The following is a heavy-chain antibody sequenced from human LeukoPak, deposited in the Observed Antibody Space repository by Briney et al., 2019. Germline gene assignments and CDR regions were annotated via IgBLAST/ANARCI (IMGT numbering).Heavy chain of an antibody. J-gene: IGHJ4*02. CDR3: ARAAHDFWSGYYQTVYFDY. CDR2: ISGSGGST. CDR1: GFTFSSYA. Sequence: PGGSLRLSCAASGFTFSSYAMSWVRQAPGKGLEWVSAISGSGGSTYYADSVKGRFTISRDNSKNTLYLQMNSLRAEDTAVYYCARAAHDFWSGYYQTVYFDYWGQGTLVTVSS. V-gene: IGHV3-23*01. D-gene: IGHD3-3*01.